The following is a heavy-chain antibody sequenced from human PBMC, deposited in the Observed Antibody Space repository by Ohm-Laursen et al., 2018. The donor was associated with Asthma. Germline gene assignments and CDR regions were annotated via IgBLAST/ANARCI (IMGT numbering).Heavy chain of an antibody. CDR1: GVAVGGGAYY. Sequence: SDTLSLTCNVSGVAVGGGAYYWSWIRQPPGKGLEWIGEINHSGSTNYNPSLKSRVSISVDTSKNQFSLKLSPVTAADTAVYYCARGTFYYESTGYYFFDHWGQGALVTVSS. J-gene: IGHJ4*02. V-gene: IGHV4-61*08. D-gene: IGHD3-22*01. CDR2: INHSGST. CDR3: ARGTFYYESTGYYFFDH.